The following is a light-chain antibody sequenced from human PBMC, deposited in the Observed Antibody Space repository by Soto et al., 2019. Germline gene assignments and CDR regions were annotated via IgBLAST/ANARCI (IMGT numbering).Light chain of an antibody. CDR2: EVT. J-gene: IGLJ2*01. CDR3: SSHAGINNVV. Sequence: QSALTQPPSASGSPGQSVTISCTGTSSDVGGYNYVSWYQQHPGKAPKLMIYEVTKRPSGVPDRFSGSKSGKTASLTVSGLQAEDEADYYCSSHAGINNVVFGGGTKLTVL. CDR1: SSDVGGYNY. V-gene: IGLV2-8*01.